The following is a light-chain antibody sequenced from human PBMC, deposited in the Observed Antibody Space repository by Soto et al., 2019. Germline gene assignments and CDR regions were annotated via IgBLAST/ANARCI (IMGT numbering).Light chain of an antibody. CDR2: DTS. Sequence: VVLTQSPNTLSVSPGDRATLSCRASQGIGDTLAWYQQKPGQTPRLLIYDTSIRATGVPARFSGSRSGAEFTLTISSLQSEDFAVYYCQHYVTWPLTFGGGTKVESK. CDR3: QHYVTWPLT. V-gene: IGKV3-15*01. CDR1: QGIGDT. J-gene: IGKJ4*01.